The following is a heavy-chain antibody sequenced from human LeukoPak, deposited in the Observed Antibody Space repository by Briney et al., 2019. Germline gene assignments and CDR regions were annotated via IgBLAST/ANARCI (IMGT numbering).Heavy chain of an antibody. CDR3: AKVGSSSWPYYYYGMDV. Sequence: PGGSLRLSCAASGFTFSSYGMHWVRQAPGKGLEWVAVISYDGSNKYYADSVKGRFTISRDNSKNTLYLQMNSLRAEDTAVYYCAKVGSSSWPYYYYGMDVWGQGTTVTVSS. CDR2: ISYDGSNK. D-gene: IGHD6-13*01. J-gene: IGHJ6*02. CDR1: GFTFSSYG. V-gene: IGHV3-30*18.